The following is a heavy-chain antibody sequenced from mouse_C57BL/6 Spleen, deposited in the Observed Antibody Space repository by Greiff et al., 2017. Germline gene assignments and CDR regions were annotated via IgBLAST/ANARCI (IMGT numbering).Heavy chain of an antibody. Sequence: EVQLVESGGGLVKPGGSLKLSCAASGFTFSSYTMSWVRQTPEKRLEWVATISGGGGNTYYPDSVKGRFTISRDNAKNTLYLQMSSLRSEDTALYYCARQGDYDRGDYFDYWGQGTTLTVSS. CDR1: GFTFSSYT. CDR3: ARQGDYDRGDYFDY. V-gene: IGHV5-9*01. CDR2: ISGGGGNT. D-gene: IGHD2-4*01. J-gene: IGHJ2*01.